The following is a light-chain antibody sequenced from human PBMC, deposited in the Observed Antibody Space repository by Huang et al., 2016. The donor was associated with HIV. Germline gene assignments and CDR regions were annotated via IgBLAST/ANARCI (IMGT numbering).Light chain of an antibody. Sequence: VLTQSPGTLSLSPGERAALSCRASQNITNNFLAWYQQKSAQAPRLLIYGASSRAIRIPDRFSGRGSWTYFTLSISRLEPQDSALNYCQQYLTSPLTFGGGTTLEIK. CDR2: GAS. CDR1: QNITNNF. V-gene: IGKV3-20*01. CDR3: QQYLTSPLT. J-gene: IGKJ4*01.